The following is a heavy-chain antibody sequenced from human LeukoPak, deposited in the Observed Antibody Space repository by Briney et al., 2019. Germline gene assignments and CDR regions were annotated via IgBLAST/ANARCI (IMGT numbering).Heavy chain of an antibody. Sequence: PGGSLRLSCAASGFTFSSYGMHWVRQAPGKGLEWVAVIWYDGSNKYYADSVKGRFTISRDNSKNTLYLQMDSLRAEDTAVYYCATYDILTGYSPGAFDIWGQGTMVTVSS. CDR2: IWYDGSNK. J-gene: IGHJ3*02. CDR1: GFTFSSYG. CDR3: ATYDILTGYSPGAFDI. V-gene: IGHV3-33*01. D-gene: IGHD3-9*01.